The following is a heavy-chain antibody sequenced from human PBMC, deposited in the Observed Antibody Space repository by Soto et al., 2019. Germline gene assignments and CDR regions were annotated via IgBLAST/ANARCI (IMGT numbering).Heavy chain of an antibody. CDR3: ARGRYCLTGRCFPNWFDS. J-gene: IGHJ5*01. Sequence: KPSETLSLTCSVSGDSISTVDYFWAWVRQPPGQALEYIGYIYKSATTYYNPSFESRVAISLDTSKSQFSLNVTSLTAADTAVYFCARGRYCLTGRCFPNWFDSWSQGTLVTVSS. CDR2: IYKSATT. CDR1: GDSISTVDYF. V-gene: IGHV4-30-4*01. D-gene: IGHD2-15*01.